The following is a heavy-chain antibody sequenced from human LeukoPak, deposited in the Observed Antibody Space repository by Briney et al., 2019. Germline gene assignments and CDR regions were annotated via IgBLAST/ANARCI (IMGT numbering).Heavy chain of an antibody. CDR1: GGSISSSSYY. CDR2: IYYSGST. V-gene: IGHV4-39*01. CDR3: AREGPYCSSTSCYDASGY. Sequence: SETLSLTCTVSGGSISSSSYYWGWIRQPPGKGLEWIGSIYYSGSTYYNPSLKSRVTISVDTSKNQFSLKLSSVTAADTAVYYCAREGPYCSSTSCYDASGYWGQGTLVTVSS. D-gene: IGHD2-2*01. J-gene: IGHJ4*02.